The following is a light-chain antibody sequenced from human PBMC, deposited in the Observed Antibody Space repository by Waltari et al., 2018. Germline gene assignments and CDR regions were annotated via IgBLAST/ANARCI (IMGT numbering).Light chain of an antibody. CDR1: QSVRSF. V-gene: IGKV3-11*01. CDR2: DAS. CDR3: QQRITWPIT. Sequence: EIVLTQSPATLSLSPGERATLSCRASQSVRSFLAWYQQKPGHTPRLLIYDASTRATGIPARFSGRGSGTDFTLTISSLEPEDFAVYYCQQRITWPITFGQGTRLGVK. J-gene: IGKJ5*01.